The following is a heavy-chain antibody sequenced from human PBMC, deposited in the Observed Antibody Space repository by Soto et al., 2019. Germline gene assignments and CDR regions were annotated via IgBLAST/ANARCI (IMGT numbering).Heavy chain of an antibody. CDR1: GFTFSSYS. CDR2: ISRSSSAI. Sequence: EVQLVESGGGLVQPGGSLRLSCAASGFTFSSYSMNWVRQAPGKGLEWVSYISRSSSAIYYADSVKGRFTISRDNAKNSLYLQMNSLRDEDTAVFYCARQDSYGSMYDYWGQGTLVTVSS. J-gene: IGHJ4*02. D-gene: IGHD3-10*01. V-gene: IGHV3-48*02. CDR3: ARQDSYGSMYDY.